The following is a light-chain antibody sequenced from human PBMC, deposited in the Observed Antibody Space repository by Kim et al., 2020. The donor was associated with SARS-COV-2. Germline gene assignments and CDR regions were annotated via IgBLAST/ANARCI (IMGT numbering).Light chain of an antibody. CDR1: QGISNY. Sequence: ASVGDRVSCTCRASQGISNYLAWNQQKPGKVPKLLIYDAAALQSGVPSRFSGSGSGTDFTLTISSLQPEDVATYYCQRYNSAPLTFGGGTKVDIK. V-gene: IGKV1-27*01. J-gene: IGKJ4*01. CDR3: QRYNSAPLT. CDR2: DAA.